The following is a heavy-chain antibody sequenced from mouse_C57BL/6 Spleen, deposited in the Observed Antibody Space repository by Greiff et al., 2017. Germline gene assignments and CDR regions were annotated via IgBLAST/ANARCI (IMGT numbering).Heavy chain of an antibody. V-gene: IGHV1-64*01. CDR2: IHPNSGST. CDR3: ARSDYSNCNAFDY. CDR1: GYTFTSYW. Sequence: VQLQQSGAELVKPGASVKLSCKASGYTFTSYWMHWVKQRPGQGLEWIGKIHPNSGSTYYNEKFKSKVTLTVDKSSNTAYMQLSSLTSEDTAVYYCARSDYSNCNAFDYWGQGTSVTVSS. J-gene: IGHJ4*01. D-gene: IGHD2-5*01.